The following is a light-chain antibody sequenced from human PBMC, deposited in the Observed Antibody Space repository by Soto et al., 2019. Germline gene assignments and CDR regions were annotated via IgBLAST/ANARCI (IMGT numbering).Light chain of an antibody. Sequence: QSVLTQPPSVSGAPGQRVTISCTGNSSNLGAGYDVHWYQQLPGAAPKLVIFGNRNRPSGVPERFSGSKSGTSASLAITGLQAEDEADYYCSSHAGSNNLVFGGGTKVTVL. V-gene: IGLV1-40*01. CDR2: GNR. J-gene: IGLJ3*02. CDR3: SSHAGSNNLV. CDR1: SSNLGAGYD.